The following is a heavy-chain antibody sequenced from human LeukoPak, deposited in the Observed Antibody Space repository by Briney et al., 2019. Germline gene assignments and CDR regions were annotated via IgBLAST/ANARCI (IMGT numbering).Heavy chain of an antibody. V-gene: IGHV3-53*01. CDR3: ARDVGDEGNY. CDR1: GFTVSFNY. CDR2: IYSGGNT. J-gene: IGHJ4*02. Sequence: GGSLRLSCAASGFTVSFNYMTWVRQAPGKGLEWVSLIYSGGNTYYADSVKGRFTISRDESKNTLYLQMNSLRAEDTAVYYCARDVGDEGNYWGQGTLVTVSS. D-gene: IGHD3-16*01.